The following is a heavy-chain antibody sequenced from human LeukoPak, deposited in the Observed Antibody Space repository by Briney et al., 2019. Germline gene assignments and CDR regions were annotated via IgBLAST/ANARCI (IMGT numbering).Heavy chain of an antibody. CDR3: ARVARDQVGYPDY. J-gene: IGHJ4*02. CDR1: GYTFTGYY. Sequence: ASVKASCKASGYTFTGYYMHWVRQAPGQGLEWMGWINPNSGGTNYAQKFQGRVTMTRDTSISTAYMELSRLRSDDTAVYYCARVARDQVGYPDYWGQGTLVTVSS. CDR2: INPNSGGT. D-gene: IGHD5-12*01. V-gene: IGHV1-2*02.